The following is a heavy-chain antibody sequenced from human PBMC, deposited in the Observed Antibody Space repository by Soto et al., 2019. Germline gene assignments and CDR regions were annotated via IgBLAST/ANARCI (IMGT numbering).Heavy chain of an antibody. D-gene: IGHD5-18*01. CDR2: FYSDGSGT. CDR3: ATLNSFGSDY. V-gene: IGHV3-74*01. J-gene: IGHJ4*02. CDR1: GFTFSNFW. Sequence: GGSLRLSCAASGFTFSNFWMHWVRQAPGKGLVWVSRFYSDGSGTTYADSVKGRFTISRDNAKSTLYLQMNSLRAEDTAVYYCATLNSFGSDYWGRGTLVTVSS.